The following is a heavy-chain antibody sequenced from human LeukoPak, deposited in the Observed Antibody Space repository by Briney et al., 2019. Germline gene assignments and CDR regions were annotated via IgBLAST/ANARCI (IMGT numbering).Heavy chain of an antibody. CDR3: ARDPIYDSSGYYYPWDY. V-gene: IGHV1-2*02. D-gene: IGHD3-22*01. CDR2: INPNSGGT. CDR1: GYTLTGYY. Sequence: ASVKVSCKASGYTLTGYYMHWVRQAPGQGLEWMGWINPNSGGTNYAQKFQGRVTMTRDTSISTAYMELSRLRSDDTAVYYCARDPIYDSSGYYYPWDYWGQGTLVTVSS. J-gene: IGHJ4*02.